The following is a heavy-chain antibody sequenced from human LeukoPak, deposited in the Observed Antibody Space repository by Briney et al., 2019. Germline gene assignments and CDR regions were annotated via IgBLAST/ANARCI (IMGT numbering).Heavy chain of an antibody. V-gene: IGHV4-34*01. CDR2: INHSGST. Sequence: SETLSLTCAVYGGSFSGYYWSWIRQPPGKGLEWIGEINHSGSTDYNPSLKSRVTISVDTSKNQFSLKLSSVTAADTAVYYCARGPTKEDIVVGPAAGFDYWGQGTLVTVSS. CDR3: ARGPTKEDIVVGPAAGFDY. CDR1: GGSFSGYY. D-gene: IGHD2-2*01. J-gene: IGHJ4*02.